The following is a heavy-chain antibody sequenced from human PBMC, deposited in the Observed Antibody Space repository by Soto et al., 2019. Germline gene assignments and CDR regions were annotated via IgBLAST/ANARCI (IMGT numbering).Heavy chain of an antibody. Sequence: QVQLQESGPGLVKPSETLSLTCTVSGGSISSYYWSWIRQPPGKGLEWIGYIYYSGSTNYNPSLKSRVTISVDTSKNQCSLKRSSVTAADTAVYYCASEQSPDGDYARPRDYYYGMDVWGQGTTVTVSS. CDR1: GGSISSYY. CDR2: IYYSGST. V-gene: IGHV4-59*01. D-gene: IGHD4-17*01. CDR3: ASEQSPDGDYARPRDYYYGMDV. J-gene: IGHJ6*02.